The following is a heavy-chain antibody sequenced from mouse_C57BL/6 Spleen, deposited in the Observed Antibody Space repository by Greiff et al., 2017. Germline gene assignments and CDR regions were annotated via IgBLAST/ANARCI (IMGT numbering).Heavy chain of an antibody. Sequence: EVKLVESGGGLVKPGGSLKLSCAASGFTFSSYAMSWVRQTPEKRLEWVATISDGGSYTYYPDNVKGRFTISRDNAKNNLYLQMSHLKSEDPAMYYCAREGEPYYFDYWGQGTTLTVSS. CDR3: AREGEPYYFDY. J-gene: IGHJ2*01. CDR1: GFTFSSYA. D-gene: IGHD2-13*01. CDR2: ISDGGSYT. V-gene: IGHV5-4*01.